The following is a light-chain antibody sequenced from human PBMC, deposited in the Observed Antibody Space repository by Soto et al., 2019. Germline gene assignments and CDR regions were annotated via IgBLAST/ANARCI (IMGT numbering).Light chain of an antibody. J-gene: IGKJ1*01. V-gene: IGKV3-20*01. CDR3: QQYGSSGT. Sequence: VFTQSPRTLTLSQRETATLSCRASQSVSNNYLAWYQQKPGQAPRLLIYGASNRATGIPDRFSGSGSGTDFTLTISRLEPEDFAVYYCQQYGSSGTFGQGSKVDIK. CDR2: GAS. CDR1: QSVSNNY.